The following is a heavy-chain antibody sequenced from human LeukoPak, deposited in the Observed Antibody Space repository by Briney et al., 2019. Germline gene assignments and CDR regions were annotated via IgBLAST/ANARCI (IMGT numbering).Heavy chain of an antibody. V-gene: IGHV4-34*01. CDR2: VNHTGGI. CDR1: GGSFSGYS. D-gene: IGHD1-26*01. CDR3: PSSQWAPTPHFDS. Sequence: SESLSLTCAVDGGSFSGYSWRWVRQSPEKGLEWIGEVNHTGGITYNPSLKSGVTVSIDTSKNHFSLQLTSVTAADTPVYSCPSSQWAPTPHFDSWGQGPLATVSP. J-gene: IGHJ4*02.